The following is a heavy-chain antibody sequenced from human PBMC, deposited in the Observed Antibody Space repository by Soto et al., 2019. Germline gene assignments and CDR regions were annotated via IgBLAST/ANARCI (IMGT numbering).Heavy chain of an antibody. D-gene: IGHD2-2*02. CDR3: ARAGVVVPAAINYYGMDV. J-gene: IGHJ6*02. Sequence: GGSLRLSCAASGFTFSSYAMHWVRQAPGKGLEWVAVISYDGSNKYYADSVKGRFTISRDNSKNTLYLQMNSLRAEDTAVYYCARAGVVVPAAINYYGMDVWGQGTTVTVSS. CDR2: ISYDGSNK. CDR1: GFTFSSYA. V-gene: IGHV3-30-3*01.